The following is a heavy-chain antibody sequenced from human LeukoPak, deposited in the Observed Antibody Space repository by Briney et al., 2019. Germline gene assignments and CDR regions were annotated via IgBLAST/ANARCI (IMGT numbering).Heavy chain of an antibody. Sequence: GGSLRLSCAASGSTFSSYAMSWVRQAPGKGLEWVSTMSGSGGSTYYADSVKGRFTISRDNSKNMLYLQMNSLRAEDTAVYYCAKTRLWGSGENWFDPWGQGTLVTVSS. V-gene: IGHV3-23*01. J-gene: IGHJ5*02. CDR2: MSGSGGST. D-gene: IGHD5-18*01. CDR3: AKTRLWGSGENWFDP. CDR1: GSTFSSYA.